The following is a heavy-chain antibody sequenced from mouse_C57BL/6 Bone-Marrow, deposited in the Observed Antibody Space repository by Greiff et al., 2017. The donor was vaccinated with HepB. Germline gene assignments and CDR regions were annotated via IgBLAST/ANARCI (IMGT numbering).Heavy chain of an antibody. CDR1: GFTFTDYY. V-gene: IGHV7-3*01. Sequence: EVKLEESGGGLVQPGGSLSLSCAASGFTFTDYYMSWVRQPPGKALEWLGFIRNKANGYTTEYSASVKGRFTISRDNSQSILYLQMNALRAEDSATYYCAAYGSSYVGFAYWGQGTLVTVSA. CDR2: IRNKANGYTT. D-gene: IGHD1-1*01. CDR3: AAYGSSYVGFAY. J-gene: IGHJ3*01.